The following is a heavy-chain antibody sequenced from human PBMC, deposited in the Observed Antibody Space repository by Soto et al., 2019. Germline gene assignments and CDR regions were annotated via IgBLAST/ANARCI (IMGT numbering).Heavy chain of an antibody. Sequence: QVQLVQSGAEVKKPGSSVKVSCKACGGTFSSYAISWVRQAPGQGLEWMGGIIPIFGTANYAQKFQGRVPITGDESTSPASMERSSLRSEDTAVYYCARVGESSGRGGYLDYWGQGTLVTVSS. CDR3: ARVGESSGRGGYLDY. CDR1: GGTFSSYA. D-gene: IGHD6-19*01. CDR2: IIPIFGTA. J-gene: IGHJ4*02. V-gene: IGHV1-69*12.